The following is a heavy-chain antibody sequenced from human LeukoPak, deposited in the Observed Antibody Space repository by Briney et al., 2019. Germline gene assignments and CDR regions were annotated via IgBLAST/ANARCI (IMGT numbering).Heavy chain of an antibody. D-gene: IGHD7-27*01. J-gene: IGHJ3*02. CDR1: GGSISSGDYY. Sequence: SQTLSLTGTVSGGSISSGDYYWSWIRQPPGKGLEWIGYIYYSGSTYYNPSLKSRVTISVDTSKNQFSLKLSSVTAADTAVYYCARAKLGDDAFDIWGQGTMVTVSS. CDR2: IYYSGST. CDR3: ARAKLGDDAFDI. V-gene: IGHV4-30-4*08.